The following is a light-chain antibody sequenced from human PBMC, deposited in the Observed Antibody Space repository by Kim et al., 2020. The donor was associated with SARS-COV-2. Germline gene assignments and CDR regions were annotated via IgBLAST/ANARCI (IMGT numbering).Light chain of an antibody. CDR1: QDISHY. CDR3: QQYYSYPQT. Sequence: ASVGDRVTITCRASQDISHYLAWFQQQPGKAPKSLIHAASVLQSGVPSKFSGSGSGTDFTLTISSLQPEDFATYYCQQYYSYPQTFGGGTRVDIK. J-gene: IGKJ4*01. V-gene: IGKV1-16*02. CDR2: AAS.